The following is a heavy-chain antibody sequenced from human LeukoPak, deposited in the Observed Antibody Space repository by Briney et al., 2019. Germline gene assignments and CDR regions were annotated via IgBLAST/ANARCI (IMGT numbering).Heavy chain of an antibody. D-gene: IGHD3-10*01. J-gene: IGHJ6*02. CDR3: ARALSGGGLDV. CDR1: GYTFADYY. Sequence: GASVKVSCKASGYTFADYYIHWVRQAPGQGLEYMGRIKPSSGDTDYAHNFQGRVTMTRDTSITTAYMELSSLTSDDTAVYSCARALSGGGLDVWGQGTTVTVSS. CDR2: IKPSSGDT. V-gene: IGHV1-2*02.